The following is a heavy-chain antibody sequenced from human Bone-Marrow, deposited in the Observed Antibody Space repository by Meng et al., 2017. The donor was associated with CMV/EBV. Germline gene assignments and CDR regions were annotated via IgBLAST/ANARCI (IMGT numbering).Heavy chain of an antibody. CDR2: INWNGGST. V-gene: IGHV3-20*01. CDR1: GFTFDYYS. D-gene: IGHD1-26*01. CDR3: ARGWELPDY. Sequence: LRLSCAASGFTFDYYSMSWVRQAPWKGLEWVSGINWNGGSTGYADSVKGRFTISRDNAKNSLYLQMNSLRAEDTALYHCARGWELPDYWGQGTLVTVSS. J-gene: IGHJ4*02.